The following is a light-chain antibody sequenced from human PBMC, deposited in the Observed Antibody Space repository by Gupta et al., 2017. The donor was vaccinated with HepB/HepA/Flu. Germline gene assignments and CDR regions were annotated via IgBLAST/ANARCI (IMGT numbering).Light chain of an antibody. J-gene: IGKJ3*01. CDR2: LVS. CDR1: QSLLHSNGDNY. CDR3: MQALQTPSSGT. Sequence: IVRSPSPLSLPVTPGEPASISCRASQSLLHSNGDNYMDWDLQKPGQSPQLLIYLVSNRASGVPDRFSCSGSGTDFTLKISRVEAEHVGVYYCMQALQTPSSGTFGPGTKVDIK. V-gene: IGKV2-28*01.